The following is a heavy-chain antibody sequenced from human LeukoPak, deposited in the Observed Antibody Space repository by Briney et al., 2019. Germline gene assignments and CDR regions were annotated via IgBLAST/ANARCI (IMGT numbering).Heavy chain of an antibody. Sequence: SETLSLTCTVSGGSISSYYWSWIRQPPGKGLEWIGYIYYSGSTNYSPSLKSRVTISVDTSKNQFSLKLSSVTAADTAAYYCARARVAVAGYYFDYWGQGTLVTVSS. V-gene: IGHV4-59*01. CDR3: ARARVAVAGYYFDY. D-gene: IGHD6-19*01. J-gene: IGHJ4*02. CDR2: IYYSGST. CDR1: GGSISSYY.